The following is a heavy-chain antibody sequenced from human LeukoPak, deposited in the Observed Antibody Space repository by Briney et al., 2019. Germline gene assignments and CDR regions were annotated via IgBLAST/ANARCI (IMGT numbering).Heavy chain of an antibody. Sequence: GGSLRLSCAASGFTLSTYAVSWVRQAPGKGLEWVSAISGSGGSTYYADFVKGRFTISRDNSKNTVYLQMNSLRAEDTAVYYCAKPAYYDSNGYYSPFDYWGQGTLVTVSS. D-gene: IGHD3-22*01. CDR2: ISGSGGST. J-gene: IGHJ4*02. CDR3: AKPAYYDSNGYYSPFDY. CDR1: GFTLSTYA. V-gene: IGHV3-23*01.